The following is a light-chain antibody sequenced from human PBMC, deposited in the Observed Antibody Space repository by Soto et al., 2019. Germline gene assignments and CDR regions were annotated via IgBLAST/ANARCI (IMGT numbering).Light chain of an antibody. CDR3: QQYNNWPWT. CDR1: QSVSSN. CDR2: GAS. V-gene: IGKV3-15*01. Sequence: EIVMTQSPATLSVSPGHRDTLSCRASQSVSSNLAWYQQKPGQAPRLLIYGASTRATGIPARFSGSGSGTEFTLTISSLQSEDSAVYYCQQYNNWPWTFGQGTKVEIK. J-gene: IGKJ1*01.